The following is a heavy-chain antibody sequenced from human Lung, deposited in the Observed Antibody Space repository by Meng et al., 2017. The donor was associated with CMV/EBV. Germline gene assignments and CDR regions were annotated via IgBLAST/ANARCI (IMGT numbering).Heavy chain of an antibody. D-gene: IGHD2-15*01. CDR2: MNPYNGDT. Sequence: KASGYTFTGYHIHWVRQAPGHGLEWLGRMNPYNGDTDYAQKFQGRVTMTRDTSIRTAYMELRGLTSDDTAVYYCTRIHISAYTWLDPWGQGTLVTVSS. V-gene: IGHV1-2*06. J-gene: IGHJ5*02. CDR1: GYTFTGYH. CDR3: TRIHISAYTWLDP.